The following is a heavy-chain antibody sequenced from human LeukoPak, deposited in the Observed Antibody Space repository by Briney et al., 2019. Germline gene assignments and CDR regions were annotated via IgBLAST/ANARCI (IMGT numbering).Heavy chain of an antibody. V-gene: IGHV3-53*01. J-gene: IGHJ5*02. CDR2: IYSGGST. D-gene: IGHD3-10*01. CDR1: GFTVSSNY. Sequence: GGSLRLSCAASGFTVSSNYMSWVRQAPGKGLEWVSVIYSGGSTYYADSVKGRFTISRDNSKNTLYLQMNSLRAEDTAVYYCAGFYGSGSYRWFDPWGQGTLVTVSS. CDR3: AGFYGSGSYRWFDP.